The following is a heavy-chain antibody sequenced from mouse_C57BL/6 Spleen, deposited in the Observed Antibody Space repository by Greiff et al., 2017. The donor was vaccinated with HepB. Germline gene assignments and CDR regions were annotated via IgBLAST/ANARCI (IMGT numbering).Heavy chain of an antibody. J-gene: IGHJ3*01. CDR2: INPSTGGT. CDR3: ARNFY. CDR1: GYSFTGYY. V-gene: IGHV1-42*01. Sequence: VQLKESGPELVKPGASVKISCKASGYSFTGYYMNWVKQSPEKSLEWIGEINPSTGGTTYKQKFKAKATLTVDKSSSTAYMQLKSLTSEDSAVYYCARNFYWGQGTLVTVSA.